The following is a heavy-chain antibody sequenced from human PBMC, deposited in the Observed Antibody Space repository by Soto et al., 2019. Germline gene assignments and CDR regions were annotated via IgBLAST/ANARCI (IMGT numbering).Heavy chain of an antibody. CDR1: GGSISSGGYY. CDR2: IYYSGST. D-gene: IGHD3-3*01. V-gene: IGHV4-31*03. Sequence: QVQLQESGPGLVKPSQTLSLTCTVSGGSISSGGYYWSWIRQHPGKGLERIGYIYYSGSTYYNPSLKSRVTISVDTSKNQFSLKLSSVTAADTAVYYCARGSITIFGVVIGEKWGQGTLVTVSS. J-gene: IGHJ4*02. CDR3: ARGSITIFGVVIGEK.